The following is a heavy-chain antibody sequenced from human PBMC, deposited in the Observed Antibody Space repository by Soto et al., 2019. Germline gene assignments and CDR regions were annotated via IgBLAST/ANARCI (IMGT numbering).Heavy chain of an antibody. D-gene: IGHD1-26*01. CDR3: PRDLMMRFQWGSVRAPQLSYYGMEV. V-gene: IGHV1-18*01. J-gene: IGHJ6*02. CDR1: GYTFISYG. Sequence: QVQLVQSGREVKKTGASVRVSCKTSGYTFISYGISWVRQAPGQGPEWLGRISPYNSNTNYAQQFQGRVTLTTDTSTNTAYMEMRSLTSDVTAVYYCPRDLMMRFQWGSVRAPQLSYYGMEVWGQGTTVTVSS. CDR2: ISPYNSNT.